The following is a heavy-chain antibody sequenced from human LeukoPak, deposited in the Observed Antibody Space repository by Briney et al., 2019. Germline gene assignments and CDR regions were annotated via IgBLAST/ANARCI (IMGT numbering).Heavy chain of an antibody. D-gene: IGHD1-26*01. J-gene: IGHJ4*02. CDR1: GGSISSYY. CDR3: ARGSGGNYKAFDY. Sequence: PSETLSLTCTVSGGSISSYYWSWIRQPPGKGLEWIGYIYYSGSTNYNPSLKSRVTISADTSKNQFSLKRSSVTAADTAVYYCARGSGGNYKAFDYWGQGTLVTVSS. CDR2: IYYSGST. V-gene: IGHV4-59*01.